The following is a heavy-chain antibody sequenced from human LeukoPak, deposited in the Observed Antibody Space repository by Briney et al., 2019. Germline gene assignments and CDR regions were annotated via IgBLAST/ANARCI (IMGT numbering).Heavy chain of an antibody. CDR2: ISGSGGST. V-gene: IGHV3-23*01. Sequence: GGSLRLSCAASGFTFSSYAMSWVRQAPGKGLEWVSAISGSGGSTYYADSVKGRFTISRDNSKNTLYLQMNSLRAEDTAVYYCAKDLPTYCYDSRAFDYWGQGTLVTVSS. D-gene: IGHD3-22*01. CDR1: GFTFSSYA. J-gene: IGHJ4*02. CDR3: AKDLPTYCYDSRAFDY.